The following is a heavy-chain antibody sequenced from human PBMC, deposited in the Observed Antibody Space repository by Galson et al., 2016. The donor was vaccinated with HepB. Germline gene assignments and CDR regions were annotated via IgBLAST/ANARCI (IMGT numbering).Heavy chain of an antibody. J-gene: IGHJ4*02. V-gene: IGHV4-39*01. D-gene: IGHD6-19*01. CDR3: ARRSGWYLDY. CDR2: IYYSGST. CDR1: GGSINSSSFY. Sequence: SETLSLTCTVSGGSINSSSFYWGWLRQPPGKGLEWIGSIYYSGSTYYNPSLKSRVTISVDTSKNQFSLKLSSVTAADTAVYYCARRSGWYLDYWGQGSLVTVSS.